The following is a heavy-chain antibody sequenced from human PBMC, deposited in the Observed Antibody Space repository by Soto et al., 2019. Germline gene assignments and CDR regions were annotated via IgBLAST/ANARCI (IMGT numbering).Heavy chain of an antibody. V-gene: IGHV1-2*04. CDR1: GYTFTGYY. J-gene: IGHJ5*02. CDR3: VRDPSGYDSPSWIDP. Sequence: GASVKVSCKASGYTFTGYYMHWVRQAPGQGLEWMGWINPNSGGTNYAQKFQGWVTMTRDTSISTAYMELSRLRSDDTAVYYCVRDPSGYDSPSWIDPWGQGTLVTVSS. CDR2: INPNSGGT. D-gene: IGHD5-12*01.